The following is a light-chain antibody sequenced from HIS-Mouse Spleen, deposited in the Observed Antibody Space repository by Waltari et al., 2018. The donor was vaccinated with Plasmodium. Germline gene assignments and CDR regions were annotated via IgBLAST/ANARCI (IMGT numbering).Light chain of an antibody. CDR1: ALPKQY. CDR2: KDS. V-gene: IGLV3-25*03. J-gene: IGLJ2*01. Sequence: SYELTQPPSVSVSPGQTARITCSGDALPKQYASWYQQKPGQAPVLVIYKDSERPSGIPERFSGSSSGKTVTLTISGVQAEDEADYYCQSADSSGTYQVFGGGTKLTVL. CDR3: QSADSSGTYQV.